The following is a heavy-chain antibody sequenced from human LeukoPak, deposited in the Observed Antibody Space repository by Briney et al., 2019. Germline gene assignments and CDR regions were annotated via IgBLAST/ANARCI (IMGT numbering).Heavy chain of an antibody. CDR1: GFTFSSYW. Sequence: GGSLRLSCAASGFTFSSYWMTLVRQAPGKGLEWVANIERDGSEKNYVDSVKGRFTISRDNAKNSLYLQMNSLRAEDTAVYYCARGQSGFDFWGQGTLVTVSS. CDR3: ARGQSGFDF. CDR2: IERDGSEK. J-gene: IGHJ4*02. V-gene: IGHV3-7*05. D-gene: IGHD3-3*01.